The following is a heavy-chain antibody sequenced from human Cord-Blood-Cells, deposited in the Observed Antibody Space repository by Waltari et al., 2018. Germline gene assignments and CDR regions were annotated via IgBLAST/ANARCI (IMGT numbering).Heavy chain of an antibody. CDR1: GGSISSSSYY. CDR3: ARRIVGATTGAFDI. D-gene: IGHD1-26*01. J-gene: IGHJ3*02. V-gene: IGHV4-39*01. CDR2: IYYSGST. Sequence: QLQLQESGPGLVKPSETLSLTCTVSGGSISSSSYYWGWIRQPPGKGLEWIGSIYYSGSTSYNPSIKSRVTISVDTSKNQFSLKLSSMTAADTAVYYCARRIVGATTGAFDIWGQGTMVTDSS.